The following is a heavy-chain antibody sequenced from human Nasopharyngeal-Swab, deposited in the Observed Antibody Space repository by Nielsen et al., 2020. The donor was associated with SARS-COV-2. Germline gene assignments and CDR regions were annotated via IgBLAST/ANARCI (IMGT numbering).Heavy chain of an antibody. CDR1: GGSISSGGYY. D-gene: IGHD6-13*01. V-gene: IGHV4-31*03. CDR3: ARLNGIAAAGTGWFDP. CDR2: IYYGGST. Sequence: SETLSLTCTVSGGSISSGGYYWSWIRQHPGKGLEWIGYIYYGGSTYYNPSPKSRVTISVDTSKNQFSLKLSSVTAADTAVYYCARLNGIAAAGTGWFDPWGQGTLVTVSS. J-gene: IGHJ5*02.